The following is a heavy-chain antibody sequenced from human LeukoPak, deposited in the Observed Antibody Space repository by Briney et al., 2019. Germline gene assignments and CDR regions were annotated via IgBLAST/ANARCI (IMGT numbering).Heavy chain of an antibody. D-gene: IGHD5-18*01. Sequence: GASVKVSCKASVGTFSSYAISWVRQAPGQGLEWMGRIIPILGIANYAQKFQGRVTITADKSTSTAYMELSSLRSEDTAVYYCARDGGGYSYGDLRFGYWGQGTLVTVSS. CDR2: IIPILGIA. CDR1: VGTFSSYA. V-gene: IGHV1-69*04. CDR3: ARDGGGYSYGDLRFGY. J-gene: IGHJ4*02.